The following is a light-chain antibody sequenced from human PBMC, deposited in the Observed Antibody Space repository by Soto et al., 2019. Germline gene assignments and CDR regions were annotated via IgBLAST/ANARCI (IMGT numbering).Light chain of an antibody. J-gene: IGLJ3*02. CDR2: GNS. CDR1: SSNIGAGYD. CDR3: QSYESSLSGWV. Sequence: QSVLTQPPSVSGAPGQRVTISCTGSSSNIGAGYDVHWYQQLPGTAPKLLIYGNSNRPSGVPDRFSGSKSGTSASLAITGLRAEDYADYYCQSYESSLSGWVFGGGTKLTVL. V-gene: IGLV1-40*01.